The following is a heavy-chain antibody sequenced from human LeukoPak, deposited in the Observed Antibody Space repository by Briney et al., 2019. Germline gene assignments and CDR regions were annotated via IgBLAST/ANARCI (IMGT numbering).Heavy chain of an antibody. J-gene: IGHJ6*02. CDR3: ARDLDGSPREQYDILTGYHNTS. D-gene: IGHD3-9*01. CDR2: ISSSSSYI. Sequence: PGGSLRLSRAASGFTFSSYSMNWVRQAPGKGLEWVSSISSSSSYIYYADSVKGRFTISRDNAKNSLYLQMNSLRAEDTAVYYCARDLDGSPREQYDILTGYHNTSWGQGTTVTVSS. V-gene: IGHV3-21*01. CDR1: GFTFSSYS.